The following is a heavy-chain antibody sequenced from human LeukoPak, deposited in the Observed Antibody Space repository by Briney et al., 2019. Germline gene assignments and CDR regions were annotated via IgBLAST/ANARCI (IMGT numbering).Heavy chain of an antibody. V-gene: IGHV3-43*01. CDR1: GFTFDDFP. CDR3: AKALSVITGGNPRHYCCHYIDV. J-gene: IGHJ6*03. Sequence: GGSLRLSCAASGFTFDDFPMFWVRQAPGKGLEWVSLITWDGRTKFYADSVKGRFTISRDNSKMSVFLEMDSLRAEDTALYYCAKALSVITGGNPRHYCCHYIDVWGKGTTVIVSS. D-gene: IGHD4-23*01. CDR2: ITWDGRTK.